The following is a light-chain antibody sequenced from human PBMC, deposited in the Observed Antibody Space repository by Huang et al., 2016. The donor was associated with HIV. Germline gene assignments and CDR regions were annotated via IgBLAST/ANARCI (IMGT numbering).Light chain of an antibody. CDR1: QSVLFSSSNKNY. CDR2: WAA. CDR3: QQYYSTPT. J-gene: IGKJ1*01. V-gene: IGKV4-1*01. Sequence: DIVLTQSPDTLAVSLGERATINCKSSQSVLFSSSNKNYLTWYQQKPGQPPKALIYWAATREYGGPDRFSGSGSGTDFTLTNSSLQAEDGALYYCQQYYSTPTFGQGTRVEI.